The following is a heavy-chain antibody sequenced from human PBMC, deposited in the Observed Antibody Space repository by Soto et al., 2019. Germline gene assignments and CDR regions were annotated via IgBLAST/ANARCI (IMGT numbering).Heavy chain of an antibody. Sequence: GGSLRLSCAASGFTFDDYAMHWVRQAPGKGLEWVSGISWNSGSIGYADSVKGRFTISRDNAKNSLYLQMNSLRAEDTALYYCAKTYGDYSNYYYYGMDVWGQGTTVTVSS. D-gene: IGHD4-4*01. CDR2: ISWNSGSI. V-gene: IGHV3-9*01. J-gene: IGHJ6*02. CDR1: GFTFDDYA. CDR3: AKTYGDYSNYYYYGMDV.